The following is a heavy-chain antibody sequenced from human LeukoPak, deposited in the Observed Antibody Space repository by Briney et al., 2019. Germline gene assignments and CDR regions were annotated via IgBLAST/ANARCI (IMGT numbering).Heavy chain of an antibody. CDR1: GNTFTAYY. V-gene: IGHV1-2*06. CDR2: INPNSGGT. Sequence: ASVKVSSKASGNTFTAYYIHWVRQAPGQGLEWMGRINPNSGGTDYAQNFRGRVTLTRDPSISTAYMDQTRLKSDDTAVYYRASNQAGSVNSFDPWGQGTLVTVSS. J-gene: IGHJ5*02. CDR3: ASNQAGSVNSFDP.